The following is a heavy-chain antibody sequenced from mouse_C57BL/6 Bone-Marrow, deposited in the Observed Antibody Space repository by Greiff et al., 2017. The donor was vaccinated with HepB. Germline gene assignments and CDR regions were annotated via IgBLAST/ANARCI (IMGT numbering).Heavy chain of an antibody. Sequence: QVQLQQPGAELVKPGASVKLSCKASGYTFTSYWMQWVKQRPGQGLEWIGEIDPSDSYTNYNQKFKGKATLTVDTSSSTAYMQLSSLTSEDSAVYDCARGRLRRRAFAYWGQGTLVTVSA. CDR3: ARGRLRRRAFAY. CDR2: IDPSDSYT. D-gene: IGHD2-4*01. CDR1: GYTFTSYW. V-gene: IGHV1-50*01. J-gene: IGHJ3*01.